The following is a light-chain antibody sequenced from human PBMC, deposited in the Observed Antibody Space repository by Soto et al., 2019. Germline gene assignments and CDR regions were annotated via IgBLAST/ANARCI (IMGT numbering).Light chain of an antibody. Sequence: DIVMTQSPDSLAVSLGERATINCKSSQSVLYSSNNKNYLAWYQQKPGQHPKLLIYWASTRESGVPDRFSGSGYGPDFTLTISSLQDEDVAVYYFQQYYSTPLTFGGGTKVEIK. J-gene: IGKJ4*01. V-gene: IGKV4-1*01. CDR2: WAS. CDR1: QSVLYSSNNKNY. CDR3: QQYYSTPLT.